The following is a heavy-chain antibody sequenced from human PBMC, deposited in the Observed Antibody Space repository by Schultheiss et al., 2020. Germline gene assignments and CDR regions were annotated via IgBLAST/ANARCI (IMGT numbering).Heavy chain of an antibody. D-gene: IGHD3-22*01. CDR2: ISWNSGTI. J-gene: IGHJ4*02. CDR1: GFTFDDFA. V-gene: IGHV3-9*01. Sequence: GGSLRLSCAASGFTFDDFAMHWVRQAPGRGLEWVSGISWNSGTIDYADSVKGRFTISRDKVKNSLYLQMNSLRAEDTAVYYCARGPEVTYYYDSSGYYYVHYFDYWGQGTLVTVSS. CDR3: ARGPEVTYYYDSSGYYYVHYFDY.